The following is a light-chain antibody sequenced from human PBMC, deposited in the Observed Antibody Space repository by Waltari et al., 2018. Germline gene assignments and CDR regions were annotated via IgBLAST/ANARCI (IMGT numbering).Light chain of an antibody. V-gene: IGKV3-20*01. Sequence: EIVLTQSPGTLSLCLGERATLSCRASQSVSRFLAWYQQKPGQAPRLLISGASSRATGIPDRFSGSGSGTDFSLTISRLEPEDFAVYYCQKYDRLPATFGQGTKVEIK. CDR1: QSVSRF. CDR3: QKYDRLPAT. CDR2: GAS. J-gene: IGKJ1*01.